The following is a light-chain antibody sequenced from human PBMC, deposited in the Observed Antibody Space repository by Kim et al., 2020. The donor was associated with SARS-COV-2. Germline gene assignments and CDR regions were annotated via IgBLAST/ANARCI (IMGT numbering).Light chain of an antibody. Sequence: CPGKRATFSCRASQRVAATYLAGNKQKPGKSPRLLTYGASNRATGIPERFSGSGAGTNFPLTISKREAEDFEVYYCHQYGYSPISFGGGTKVDIK. V-gene: IGKV3-20*01. J-gene: IGKJ4*01. CDR2: GAS. CDR3: HQYGYSPIS. CDR1: QRVAATY.